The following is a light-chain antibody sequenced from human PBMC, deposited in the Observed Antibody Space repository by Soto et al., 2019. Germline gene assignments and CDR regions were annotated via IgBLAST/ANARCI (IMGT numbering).Light chain of an antibody. CDR3: QQANGDPWT. CDR2: GAS. CDR1: HDVRSW. V-gene: IGKV1-12*02. Sequence: DIQMTQSPSSVSASVGDRVTISCRASHDVRSWLAWYQQKPGKAPNLLIYGASTLQSGVPSRFSGSGSGTDVTLTISSLQPEDFGSYYCQQANGDPWTFGQGTKVEIK. J-gene: IGKJ1*01.